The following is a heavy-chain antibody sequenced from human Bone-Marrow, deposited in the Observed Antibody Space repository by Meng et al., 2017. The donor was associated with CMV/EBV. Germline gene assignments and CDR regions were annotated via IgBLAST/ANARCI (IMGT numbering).Heavy chain of an antibody. Sequence: GGSLRLSCAASGFTFSYYDMHWVRQATGKGLEWVSGISAAGDTYYPASVKGRFSISRENAKNSTYLQMNSLRAGDTAVYYCARVAIRSGFGMDVWGLGNTVTVSS. D-gene: IGHD3-3*01. CDR3: ARVAIRSGFGMDV. CDR2: ISAAGDT. V-gene: IGHV3-13*01. CDR1: GFTFSYYD. J-gene: IGHJ6*02.